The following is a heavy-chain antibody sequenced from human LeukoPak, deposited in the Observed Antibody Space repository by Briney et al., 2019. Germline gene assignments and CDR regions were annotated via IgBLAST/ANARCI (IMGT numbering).Heavy chain of an antibody. D-gene: IGHD2-8*02. CDR1: RGSFSGYF. Sequence: PSETLSLTCDVYRGSFSGYFWSWIRQTPGKGLEWLGEMNDSGSTNYNPSLKSRVTISVAVSKNQYSLRLTSVTAADTAVCYCARKGFVESTGWRGAFDVWGQGTMVTVSS. CDR2: MNDSGST. V-gene: IGHV4-34*01. CDR3: ARKGFVESTGWRGAFDV. J-gene: IGHJ3*01.